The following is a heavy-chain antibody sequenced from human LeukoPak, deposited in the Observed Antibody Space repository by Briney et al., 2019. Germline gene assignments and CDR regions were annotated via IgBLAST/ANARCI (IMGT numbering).Heavy chain of an antibody. CDR1: GFTFSSYE. J-gene: IGHJ4*02. CDR2: ISSSGSTI. V-gene: IGHV3-48*03. Sequence: GGSLRLSCAASGFTFSSYEMNWVRQAPGEGLEWVSYISSSGSTIYYADSVKGRFTISRDNAKNSLYLQMNSLRAEDTAVYYCARDGRGYYYDRSPDYWGQGTLVTVSS. CDR3: ARDGRGYYYDRSPDY. D-gene: IGHD3-22*01.